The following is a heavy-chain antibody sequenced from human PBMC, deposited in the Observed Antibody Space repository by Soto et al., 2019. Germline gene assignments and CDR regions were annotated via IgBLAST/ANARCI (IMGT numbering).Heavy chain of an antibody. CDR1: GFRLKNYG. V-gene: IGHV3-30*18. Sequence: QFQLVESGGGVVQPGGSLRLSCVASGFRLKNYGIHWVRQPPGKGLEWVALISYDGSDKYYADSVKGRFSLSRDISTNTLYVQLSSLRVEDTAVYYCVKGYRGGGDLDAFDAWGQGTLVSVSS. D-gene: IGHD2-21*02. CDR3: VKGYRGGGDLDAFDA. CDR2: ISYDGSDK. J-gene: IGHJ3*01.